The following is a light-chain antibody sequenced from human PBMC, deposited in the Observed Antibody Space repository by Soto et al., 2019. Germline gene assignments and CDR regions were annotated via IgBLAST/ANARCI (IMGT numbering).Light chain of an antibody. J-gene: IGKJ5*01. CDR2: GAS. CDR3: QQYGSSLIT. V-gene: IGKV3-20*01. Sequence: DIVLTQSPGTLSLSPGERASLSCRASQSVSSGHLAWYQQKPGQAPRLLIYGASSRATGIPDRFSGSGSGTDFTLTINSLEPEDFAVYYCQQYGSSLITFGQGTRLEIK. CDR1: QSVSSGH.